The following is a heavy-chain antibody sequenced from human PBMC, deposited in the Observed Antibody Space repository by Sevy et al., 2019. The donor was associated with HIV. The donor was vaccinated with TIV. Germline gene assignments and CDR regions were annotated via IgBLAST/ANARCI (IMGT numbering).Heavy chain of an antibody. CDR3: ARARRGSYLIGVECFDY. J-gene: IGHJ4*02. Sequence: GGSLRLSCAASGFTFSSYWMSWVRQAPGKGLEWVANIKQDGSEKYYVDSVKGRFTISRDNAKNSLYLQMNSLRAEDTAVYYCARARRGSYLIGVECFDYWGQGTLVTVSS. CDR2: IKQDGSEK. V-gene: IGHV3-7*01. D-gene: IGHD1-26*01. CDR1: GFTFSSYW.